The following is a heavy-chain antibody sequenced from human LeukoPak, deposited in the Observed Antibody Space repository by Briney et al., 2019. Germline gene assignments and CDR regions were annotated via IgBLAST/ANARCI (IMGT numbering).Heavy chain of an antibody. Sequence: AGESLKISCKGSGYSFASYWIGWVRQMPGKGLEWMGIIYPGDSDTRYSPSFQGQVTISADKSISTAYLHWSSLEASDTAMYYCARHVGIVVVADRYFDLWGRGTLVTVSS. CDR1: GYSFASYW. J-gene: IGHJ2*01. V-gene: IGHV5-51*01. CDR2: IYPGDSDT. D-gene: IGHD3-22*01. CDR3: ARHVGIVVVADRYFDL.